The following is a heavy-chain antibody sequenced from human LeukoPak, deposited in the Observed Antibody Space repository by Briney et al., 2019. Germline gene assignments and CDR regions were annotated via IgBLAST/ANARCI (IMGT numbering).Heavy chain of an antibody. CDR2: ISGSGAGT. J-gene: IGHJ4*02. CDR3: ATNTSSWSFAY. Sequence: GGSLRLSCAASGFTFISYAMSWVRQAPGKGLEWVSAISGSGAGTYYADSVKGRFTISRDNSKNTLYLQMHSLRAEDTAVYYCATNTSSWSFAYWGQGTLVTVSS. D-gene: IGHD6-13*01. CDR1: GFTFISYA. V-gene: IGHV3-23*01.